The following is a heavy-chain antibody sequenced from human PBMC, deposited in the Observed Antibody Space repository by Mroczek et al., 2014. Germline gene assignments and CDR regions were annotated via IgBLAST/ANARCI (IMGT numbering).Heavy chain of an antibody. CDR3: ARRSYYDSSGPNLDY. CDR2: IIPILGIA. CDR1: GGTFSSYT. Sequence: QVQLVESGAEVKKPGSSVKVSCKASGGTFSSYTISWVRQAPGQGLEWMGRIIPILGIANYAQKFQGRVTITADKSTSTAYMELSSLRSEDTAVYYCARRSYYDSSGPNLDYWGQGTLVTVSS. J-gene: IGHJ4*02. V-gene: IGHV1-69*09. D-gene: IGHD3-22*01.